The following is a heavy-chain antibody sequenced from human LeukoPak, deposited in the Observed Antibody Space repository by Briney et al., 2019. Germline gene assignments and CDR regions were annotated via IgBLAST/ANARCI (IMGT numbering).Heavy chain of an antibody. J-gene: IGHJ4*02. Sequence: SETLSLTCTVSGGSISSYYWSWIRQPPGKGLEWIGYIYHSGSTKYNPSLKSRVTISVDTSKNQFSLNLSSVTAADTAVYYCARGGYSGKDYNNWGQGTLVTVSS. D-gene: IGHD5-12*01. V-gene: IGHV4-59*01. CDR2: IYHSGST. CDR1: GGSISSYY. CDR3: ARGGYSGKDYNN.